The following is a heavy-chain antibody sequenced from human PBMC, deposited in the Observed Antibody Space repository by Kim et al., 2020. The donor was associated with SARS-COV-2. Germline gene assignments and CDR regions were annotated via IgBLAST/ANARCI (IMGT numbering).Heavy chain of an antibody. CDR3: ERHSRWIYNSDR. Sequence: SETLSLTCTVSGDSITSPGYYWGWIRQPAGKGLEWVGTVDDSGTTYYNPALKSRLTVSADTSKNQFFRKLTAVTAADTGLYFCERHSRWIYNSDRWGQGTLVTVSS. V-gene: IGHV4-39*01. CDR1: GDSITSPGYY. D-gene: IGHD5-12*01. CDR2: VDDSGTT. J-gene: IGHJ4*02.